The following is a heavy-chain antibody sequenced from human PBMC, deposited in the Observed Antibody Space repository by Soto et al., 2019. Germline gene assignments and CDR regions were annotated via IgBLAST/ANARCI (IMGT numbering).Heavy chain of an antibody. J-gene: IGHJ6*02. CDR3: ARDLWVEPELYYYGMDV. V-gene: IGHV4-30-4*01. D-gene: IGHD1-1*01. CDR1: GDSISSADYY. CDR2: IFYSGTT. Sequence: SETVSLTXTVSGDSISSADYYWSWIRQTPGKGLEWIGHIFYSGTTYYNPSLKSRLTISVDTSKNHFSLRLTSVTAADTAVYYCARDLWVEPELYYYGMDVWGQGTTGTVS.